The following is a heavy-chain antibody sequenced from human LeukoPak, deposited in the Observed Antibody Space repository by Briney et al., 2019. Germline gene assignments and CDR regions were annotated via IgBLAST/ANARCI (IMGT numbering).Heavy chain of an antibody. CDR1: GDPINSGGYY. Sequence: PSETLSLTCTVSGDPINSGGYYWSWIRQPPGKGLEWIGYLYHTGGTYYNPSLKSRVTISVDRSKNQFSLKLSSVTAADTAVYYCARDLRIAAAGTFDPWGQGTLVTVSS. CDR2: LYHTGGT. V-gene: IGHV4-30-2*01. J-gene: IGHJ5*02. D-gene: IGHD6-13*01. CDR3: ARDLRIAAAGTFDP.